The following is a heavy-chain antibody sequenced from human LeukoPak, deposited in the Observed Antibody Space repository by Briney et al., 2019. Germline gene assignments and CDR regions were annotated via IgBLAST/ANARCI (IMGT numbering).Heavy chain of an antibody. D-gene: IGHD1-1*01. CDR2: IYYSGST. J-gene: IGHJ5*02. V-gene: IGHV4-39*07. Sequence: SETLSLTCTVSGGSISSSSYYWGWIRQPPGKGLEWIGSIYYSGSTYYNPSLKSRATISVDTSKNQFSLKLSSVTAADTAVYYCARVKGPAQLFDPWGQGTLVTVSS. CDR3: ARVKGPAQLFDP. CDR1: GGSISSSSYY.